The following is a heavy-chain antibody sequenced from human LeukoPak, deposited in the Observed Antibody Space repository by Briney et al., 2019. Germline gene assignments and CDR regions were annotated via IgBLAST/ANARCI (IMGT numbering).Heavy chain of an antibody. J-gene: IGHJ4*02. Sequence: GGSLRLSCAASGFTFNNHWMHWVRQAPGKGLVWISRINTDGRTTDYADSVEGRFTISRDNAKNTLYLQMNSLRAEDTAVYYCGRDVNWNQIDYWGQGSLVTVSS. CDR3: GRDVNWNQIDY. D-gene: IGHD1-20*01. CDR2: INTDGRTT. CDR1: GFTFNNHW. V-gene: IGHV3-74*01.